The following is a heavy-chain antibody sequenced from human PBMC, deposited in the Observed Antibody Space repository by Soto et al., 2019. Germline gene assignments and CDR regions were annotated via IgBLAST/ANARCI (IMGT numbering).Heavy chain of an antibody. CDR1: GYTFTGYY. CDR3: ARYCSSVSCYDEI. D-gene: IGHD2-15*01. Sequence: ASVKVSCKASGYTFTGYYIHWVRQAPGQGLEWMGWINPNSGSTNFAQKFQGRVTMTKDTSISTTYMDLSRLRSDDTAVYYCARYCSSVSCYDEIWGQGTMVTVS. CDR2: INPNSGST. V-gene: IGHV1-2*02. J-gene: IGHJ3*02.